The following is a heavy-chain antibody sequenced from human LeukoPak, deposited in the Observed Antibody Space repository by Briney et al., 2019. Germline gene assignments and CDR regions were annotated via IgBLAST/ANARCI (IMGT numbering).Heavy chain of an antibody. CDR3: ASRYKYNWNYQFDY. CDR1: GGSFSDYF. J-gene: IGHJ4*02. Sequence: SETLSLTCAVYGGSFSDYFWNWIRQTPGKGLEWIGEINHGGGTNYNPSLKSRATISVDTSKKQFSLNLTSVTAADTAVYYCASRYKYNWNYQFDYWGQGTLVTVSS. D-gene: IGHD1-7*01. CDR2: INHGGGT. V-gene: IGHV4-34*01.